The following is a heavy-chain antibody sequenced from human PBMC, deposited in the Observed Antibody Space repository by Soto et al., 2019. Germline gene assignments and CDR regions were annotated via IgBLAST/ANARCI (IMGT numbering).Heavy chain of an antibody. CDR2: IHSSGST. J-gene: IGHJ4*02. Sequence: SETLSLTCTVSGDSITGYYWNWIRQPPGKGLEWIGFIHSSGSTDYNPSLKSRVTISVDTSKNQFSLKLTSVSDADTAVYYCARDSGGWPDFWGRGTLVTVSS. D-gene: IGHD6-19*01. CDR3: ARDSGGWPDF. V-gene: IGHV4-59*01. CDR1: GDSITGYY.